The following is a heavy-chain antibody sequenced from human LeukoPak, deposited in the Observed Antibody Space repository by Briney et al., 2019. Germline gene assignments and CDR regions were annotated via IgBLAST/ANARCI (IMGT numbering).Heavy chain of an antibody. CDR2: ISAYNGNT. CDR3: AGDVYYDSSGPYQH. V-gene: IGHV1-18*01. CDR1: GYTLTSYG. J-gene: IGHJ1*01. D-gene: IGHD3-22*01. Sequence: GASVKVSCKAAGYTLTSYGINWVRQAPGQGLEWMGWISAYNGNTNYAQKFQGRVTMTTDTSTSTAYMELRRLKSDDTAFYYCAGDVYYDSSGPYQHWGEGTLVTVSS.